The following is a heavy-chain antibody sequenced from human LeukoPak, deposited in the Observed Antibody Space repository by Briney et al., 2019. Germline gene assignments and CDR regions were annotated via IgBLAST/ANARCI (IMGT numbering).Heavy chain of an antibody. CDR1: GFTFSDYS. CDR3: AKDLGLLRFGELSSGMDV. Sequence: GSLRLSCAASGFTFSDYSMNWVRQAPGKGLEWVSYISSSSSTVYYADSVRGRFTISRDNSKNSLYLQMNSLRTEDTAVYYCAKDLGLLRFGELSSGMDVWSQGTTVAVSS. V-gene: IGHV3-48*04. CDR2: ISSSSSTV. D-gene: IGHD3-10*01. J-gene: IGHJ6*02.